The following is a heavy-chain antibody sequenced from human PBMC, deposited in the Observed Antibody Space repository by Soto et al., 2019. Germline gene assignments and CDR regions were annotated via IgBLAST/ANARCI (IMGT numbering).Heavy chain of an antibody. CDR3: ARDYGHNTIFGVATPYYYGMDV. D-gene: IGHD3-3*01. CDR1: GYTFTSYY. J-gene: IGHJ6*02. CDR2: INPSGGST. Sequence: RASVKVSCKASGYTFTSYYMHWVRQAPGQGLEWMGIINPSGGSTSYAQKFQGRVTMTRDTSTSTVYMELSSLRSEDTAVYYCARDYGHNTIFGVATPYYYGMDVWGQGTTVTVSS. V-gene: IGHV1-46*01.